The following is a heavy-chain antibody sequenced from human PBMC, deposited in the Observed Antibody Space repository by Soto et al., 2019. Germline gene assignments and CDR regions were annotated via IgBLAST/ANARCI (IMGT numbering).Heavy chain of an antibody. CDR1: GYTFTSYY. Sequence: ASVKVSCKASGYTFTSYYISWVRQAPGQGLERMGWISGYNGNTNYAQKHQGRVTMTTDTSTSTAYMELRSLGSDDTAVYYCAFSYYYDSSGNWFDTWGQGTLVTFSS. CDR3: AFSYYYDSSGNWFDT. V-gene: IGHV1-18*01. CDR2: ISGYNGNT. D-gene: IGHD3-22*01. J-gene: IGHJ5*02.